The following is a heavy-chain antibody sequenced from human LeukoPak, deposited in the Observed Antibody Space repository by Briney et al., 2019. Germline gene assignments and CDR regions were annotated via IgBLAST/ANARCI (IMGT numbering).Heavy chain of an antibody. J-gene: IGHJ4*02. D-gene: IGHD5-24*01. V-gene: IGHV3-7*04. CDR3: TRVGYIDEGIDY. Sequence: PGGSLRLSCVASGFPFSSYWMTWVRQAPGKGLEWVANIKQDGSKKSYADSVKGRFTISRDNAKNSLYLQLNSLRAEDTAIYYCTRVGYIDEGIDYWGQGPLVTVSS. CDR2: IKQDGSKK. CDR1: GFPFSSYW.